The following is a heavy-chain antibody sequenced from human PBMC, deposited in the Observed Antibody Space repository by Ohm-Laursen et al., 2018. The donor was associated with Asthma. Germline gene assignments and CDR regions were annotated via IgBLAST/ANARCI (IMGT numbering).Heavy chain of an antibody. Sequence: SLRLSCAASGFTFSSYGMHWVRPAPGKGLAWVAVIWYDGSNKYYADSVKGRFTISRDNSKNTLYLQMNSLRAEDTAVYYCARTVGADRNYFDYWGQGTLVTVSS. CDR1: GFTFSSYG. V-gene: IGHV3-33*01. CDR2: IWYDGSNK. D-gene: IGHD1-26*01. CDR3: ARTVGADRNYFDY. J-gene: IGHJ4*02.